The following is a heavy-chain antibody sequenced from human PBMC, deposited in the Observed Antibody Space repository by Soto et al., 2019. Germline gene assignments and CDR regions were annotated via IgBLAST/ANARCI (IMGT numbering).Heavy chain of an antibody. V-gene: IGHV4-59*01. Sequence: PSETLSLTCTVSGGSISSYYWSWIRQPPGKGLEWIGYIYYSGSTNYNPSLKSRVTISVDTSKNQFSLKLSSVTAADTAVYYCARSIPDSGYDSPYFDDWGQGTQVTVSS. CDR2: IYYSGST. CDR1: GGSISSYY. CDR3: ARSIPDSGYDSPYFDD. J-gene: IGHJ4*02. D-gene: IGHD5-12*01.